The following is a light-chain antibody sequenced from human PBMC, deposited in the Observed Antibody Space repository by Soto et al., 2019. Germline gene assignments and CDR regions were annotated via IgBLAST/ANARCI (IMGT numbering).Light chain of an antibody. J-gene: IGLJ2*01. V-gene: IGLV2-14*01. CDR3: SSYTSISTLVV. CDR2: EVS. CDR1: SSDVGGYNY. Sequence: QSALTQPASVSGSPGQSITISCTGTSSDVGGYNYVSWYQHHPGKAPKVMIYEVSYRPSGVSTRFSGSKSGNTASLTISGLQAEDEADYYCSSYTSISTLVVFGGGTKLTVL.